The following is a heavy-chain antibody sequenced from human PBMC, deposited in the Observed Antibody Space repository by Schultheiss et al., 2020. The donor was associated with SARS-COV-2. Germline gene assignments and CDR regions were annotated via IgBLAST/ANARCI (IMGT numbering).Heavy chain of an antibody. D-gene: IGHD3-22*01. CDR3: TRDTSWLSSPYSWFDP. V-gene: IGHV3-74*01. CDR2: INRDGSST. J-gene: IGHJ5*02. Sequence: GGSLRLSCAASGFTFSNYWMHWVRQAPGKGLVWVSRINRDGSSTNYADSVKGRFTISRDNAKNTLYLQINSLRAEDTAVYYCTRDTSWLSSPYSWFDPWGQGTLVTVSS. CDR1: GFTFSNYW.